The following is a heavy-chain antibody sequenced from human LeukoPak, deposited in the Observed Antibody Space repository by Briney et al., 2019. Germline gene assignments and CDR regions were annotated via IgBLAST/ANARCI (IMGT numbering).Heavy chain of an antibody. V-gene: IGHV4-39*01. D-gene: IGHD3-10*01. CDR1: GGSISSHYY. Sequence: PSETLSLTCTVSGGSISSHYYWIWIGQPPGKGLEWIGSIYYSGSTYYNPSLKSRVTISVDTSKYQFSLKLSSLTAAETAVYYCARQYGSGSAYTPVVDLWGQGTLVTVSS. CDR2: IYYSGST. J-gene: IGHJ4*02. CDR3: ARQYGSGSAYTPVVDL.